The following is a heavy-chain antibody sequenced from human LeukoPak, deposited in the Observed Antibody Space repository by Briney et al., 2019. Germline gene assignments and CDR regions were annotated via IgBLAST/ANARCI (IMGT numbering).Heavy chain of an antibody. CDR3: ARRIAAAHDY. CDR1: GGTFSSYA. J-gene: IGHJ4*02. CDR2: IIPIFGTA. D-gene: IGHD6-13*01. V-gene: IGHV1-69*06. Sequence: SVKVPCKASGGTFSSYAISWVRQAPGQGLEWMGGIIPIFGTANYAQKFQGRVTITADKSTSTAYMELSSLRSEDTAVYYCARRIAAAHDYWGQGTLVTVSS.